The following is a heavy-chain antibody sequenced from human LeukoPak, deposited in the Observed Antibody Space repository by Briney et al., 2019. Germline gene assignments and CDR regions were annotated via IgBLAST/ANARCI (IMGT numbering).Heavy chain of an antibody. D-gene: IGHD2-2*01. CDR1: GATFGSFT. Sequence: ASVKVSCKASGATFGSFTITWVRQAPGQGLEWMGRIIPIVGITNYAQKFQDRVTITADKSTSTAYMELSSLRSEDTAVFYCASDGGYCSSTSCYSWVPYALDIWGQGTMVTVSS. V-gene: IGHV1-69*02. J-gene: IGHJ3*02. CDR3: ASDGGYCSSTSCYSWVPYALDI. CDR2: IIPIVGIT.